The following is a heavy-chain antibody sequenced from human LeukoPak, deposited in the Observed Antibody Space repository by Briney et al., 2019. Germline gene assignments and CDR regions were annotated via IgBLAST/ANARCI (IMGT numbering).Heavy chain of an antibody. CDR3: ARDLYGDLSDNYESSGYYYGY. J-gene: IGHJ4*02. CDR1: GFTFSDYY. Sequence: GSLRLSCAASGFTFSDYYMSWIRQAPGKGLEWVSYISSSGSTIYYADSVKGRFTISRDNAKNSLYLQMNSLRAEDTAVYNCARDLYGDLSDNYESSGYYYGYWGQGTLVTVSS. V-gene: IGHV3-11*01. D-gene: IGHD3-22*01. CDR2: ISSSGSTI.